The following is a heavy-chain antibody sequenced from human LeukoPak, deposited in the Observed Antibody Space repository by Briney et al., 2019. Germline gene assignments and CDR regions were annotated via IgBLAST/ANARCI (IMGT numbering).Heavy chain of an antibody. CDR3: AKVLWFGELLSADAFDI. CDR1: GFTFSSYG. J-gene: IGHJ3*02. Sequence: GGSLRLSCAASGFTFSSYGMHWVRQAPGKGLEWVAFIRYDGSNKYYADSVKGRFTISRDNSKNTLYLQMNSLRAEDTAVYYCAKVLWFGELLSADAFDIWGQGTMVTVSS. D-gene: IGHD3-10*01. CDR2: IRYDGSNK. V-gene: IGHV3-30*02.